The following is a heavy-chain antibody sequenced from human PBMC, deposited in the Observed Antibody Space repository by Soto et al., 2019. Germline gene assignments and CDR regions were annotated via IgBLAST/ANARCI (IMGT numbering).Heavy chain of an antibody. V-gene: IGHV3-30-3*01. Sequence: GGSLRLSCAASGFTFSSYAMHWVRQAPGKGLEWVAVISYDGSNKYYADSVKGRFTISRDNSKNTLYQQMNSQRAEDTAVYYCAKDVIEYTRTSGTARDGYGMDVWGQGTTVTVSS. D-gene: IGHD2-2*01. J-gene: IGHJ6*02. CDR1: GFTFSSYA. CDR2: ISYDGSNK. CDR3: AKDVIEYTRTSGTARDGYGMDV.